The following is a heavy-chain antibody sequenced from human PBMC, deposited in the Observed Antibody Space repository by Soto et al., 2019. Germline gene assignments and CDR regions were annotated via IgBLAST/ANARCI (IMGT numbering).Heavy chain of an antibody. V-gene: IGHV4-34*12. CDR3: ARSPLGYDYVRQTWREVRDSFEI. CDR2: LIHGGST. J-gene: IGHJ3*02. CDR1: NSSLGAFH. D-gene: IGHD3-16*01. Sequence: SETLSLTCAIYNSSLGAFHWTWIRQPPGKGLEWIGELIHGGSTNYNPSLKSRVTFSLDTSKNQFSLQLMSVTAADTAVYYCARSPLGYDYVRQTWREVRDSFEIWGRGTLVTVSS.